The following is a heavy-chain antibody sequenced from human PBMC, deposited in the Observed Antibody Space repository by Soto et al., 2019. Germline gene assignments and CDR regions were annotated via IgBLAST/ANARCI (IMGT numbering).Heavy chain of an antibody. CDR2: LSGSGGTT. CDR3: AKTQIAVARYYYYGMDV. CDR1: GFTFSSYA. Sequence: GESLRLSCAASGFTFSSYAMSWVRQAPGKGLEWVSGLSGSGGTTYYADSVKGRFTISRDNSKNTLYLQINSLRAEDTAVYYCAKTQIAVARYYYYGMDVWGQGTTVTVS. D-gene: IGHD6-19*01. V-gene: IGHV3-23*01. J-gene: IGHJ6*02.